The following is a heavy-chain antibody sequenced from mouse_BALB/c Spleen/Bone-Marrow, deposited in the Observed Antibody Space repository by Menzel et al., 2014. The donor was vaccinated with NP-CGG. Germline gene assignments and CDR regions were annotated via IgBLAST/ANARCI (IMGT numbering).Heavy chain of an antibody. D-gene: IGHD1-1*01. J-gene: IGHJ2*01. CDR2: IYPSDSYT. Sequence: QVQLQQSGAELVRPGASVKLSCKASGYTFTSYWINWVKQRPGQGLEWIGNIYPSDSYTNYNQKIKDKATLTVDKSSSAAYMQLSSLTSEDSAVYYCTRSYGSSYEYYFDYWGQGTTLTVSS. CDR3: TRSYGSSYEYYFDY. V-gene: IGHV1-69*02. CDR1: GYTFTSYW.